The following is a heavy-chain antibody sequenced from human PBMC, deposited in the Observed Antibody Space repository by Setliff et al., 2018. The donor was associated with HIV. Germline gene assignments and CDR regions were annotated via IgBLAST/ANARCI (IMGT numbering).Heavy chain of an antibody. Sequence: ASVKVSCKASGGSSSTHAMNWVRQAPGQGLEWMGWINLVTGKTAYLQKFQGRVTITRDTSASTASTAYMEMSGLSSEDTAIYYCANGGSGGQFDYWGQGTLVTVSS. CDR2: INLVTGKT. D-gene: IGHD3-16*01. CDR1: GGSSSTHA. CDR3: ANGGSGGQFDY. J-gene: IGHJ4*02. V-gene: IGHV1-3*01.